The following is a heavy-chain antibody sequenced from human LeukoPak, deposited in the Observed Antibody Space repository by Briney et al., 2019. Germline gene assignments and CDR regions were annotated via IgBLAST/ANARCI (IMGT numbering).Heavy chain of an antibody. CDR2: LSSSGSAF. V-gene: IGHV3-48*03. CDR1: GFTFRSYE. J-gene: IGHJ4*02. D-gene: IGHD6-13*01. Sequence: GGSLRLSCEDSGFTFRSYEMSWVRQAPGKGLEWIAYLSSSGSAFSYADSVKGRFTIARDNAKNSLYLQMNSLRAEDTAVYYCARDKYTNSWSGSNFDYWGQGTLVTVSS. CDR3: ARDKYTNSWSGSNFDY.